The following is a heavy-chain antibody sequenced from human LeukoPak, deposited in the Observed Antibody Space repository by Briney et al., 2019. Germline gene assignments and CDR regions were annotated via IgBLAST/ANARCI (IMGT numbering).Heavy chain of an antibody. J-gene: IGHJ4*02. Sequence: GGSLRLSCAASGLTFSTYAMNWVRQAPGRGLEWISYISGSSSGSTSITQYADSVKGRFTISRDNAKNSLHLQMDSLSAEDTAVYYCARDFWSGYYTEDWGQGALVIVSS. CDR1: GLTFSTYA. CDR3: ARDFWSGYYTED. D-gene: IGHD3-3*01. V-gene: IGHV3-48*04. CDR2: ISGSSSGSTSIT.